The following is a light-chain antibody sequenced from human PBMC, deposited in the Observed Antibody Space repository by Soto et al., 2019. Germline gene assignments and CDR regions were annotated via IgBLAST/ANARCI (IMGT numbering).Light chain of an antibody. CDR2: LGS. J-gene: IGKJ2*01. Sequence: DIVMTQSPLSLPVTPGEPASISCRSSQSLLHSNGYNYLDWYLQKPGQSPQLLIYLGSNRASGVPDRFSGSXXXXXXXXKISRVEAEDVGVYYCMQALQTPYTFGQGTKLEIK. CDR1: QSLLHSNGYNY. V-gene: IGKV2-28*01. CDR3: MQALQTPYT.